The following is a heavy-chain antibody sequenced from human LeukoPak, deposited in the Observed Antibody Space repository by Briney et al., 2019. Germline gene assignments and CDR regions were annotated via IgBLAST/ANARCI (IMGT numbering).Heavy chain of an antibody. CDR1: GYSITSGYY. CDR3: AREAGKGAFDI. J-gene: IGHJ3*02. CDR2: IYRSGST. D-gene: IGHD1-1*01. Sequence: SETLSLTRTVSGYSITSGYYWGWIRQPPGKGLEWIASIYRSGSTYYNPSLKSRVTMSVDTSKNQFSLKLSSVTAADTAVYYCAREAGKGAFDIWGQGTMVTVSS. V-gene: IGHV4-38-2*02.